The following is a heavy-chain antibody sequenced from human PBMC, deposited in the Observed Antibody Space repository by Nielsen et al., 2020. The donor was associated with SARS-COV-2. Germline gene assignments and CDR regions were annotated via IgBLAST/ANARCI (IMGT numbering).Heavy chain of an antibody. CDR3: ARGTVITDY. D-gene: IGHD4-17*01. J-gene: IGHJ4*02. V-gene: IGHV1-8*02. CDR1: GGTFSSYA. CDR2: MNPNSGNT. Sequence: ASVKVSCKASGGTFSSYAISWVRQAPGQGLEWMGWMNPNSGNTGYAQKFQGRVTMTRNTSISTAYMELSSLRSEDTAVYYCARGTVITDYWGQGTLVTVSS.